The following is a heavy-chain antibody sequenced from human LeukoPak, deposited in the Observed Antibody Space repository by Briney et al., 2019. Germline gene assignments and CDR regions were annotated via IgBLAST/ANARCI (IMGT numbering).Heavy chain of an antibody. CDR3: ARVSRCGGDCYTYFDY. V-gene: IGHV3-53*01. CDR1: GFTVSSNY. CDR2: IYSGGST. Sequence: GGSLRLSCAASGFTVSSNYMTWVRQAPGKGLEWVSVIYSGGSTYYADSVKGRFTISRDNSKNTLYLQMNSLRAEDTAVYYSARVSRCGGDCYTYFDYWGQGTLVTVSS. D-gene: IGHD2-21*02. J-gene: IGHJ4*02.